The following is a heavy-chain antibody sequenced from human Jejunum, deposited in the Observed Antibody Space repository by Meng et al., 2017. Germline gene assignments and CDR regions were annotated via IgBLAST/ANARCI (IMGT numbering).Heavy chain of an antibody. D-gene: IGHD4-11*01. CDR1: GGSITSNDYY. Sequence: QVQLHQSSPGLVKPSQTPSLTCTVSGGSITSNDYYCSWIRQPPGKGLEWIGFIQYSGTTYYSPSLKSRVTISTDTSQKQCSLEVSSVTAADSAVYYCARGNYFSSHDYWGQGTLVTVSS. J-gene: IGHJ4*02. V-gene: IGHV4-30-4*01. CDR2: IQYSGTT. CDR3: ARGNYFSSHDY.